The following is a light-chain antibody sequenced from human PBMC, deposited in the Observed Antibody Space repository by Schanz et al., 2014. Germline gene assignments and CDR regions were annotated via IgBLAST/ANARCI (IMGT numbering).Light chain of an antibody. J-gene: IGLJ1*01. CDR3: CSYAGSYTFPYV. CDR2: DVS. Sequence: QSALTQPASVSGSPGQSITISCTGTSSDVGGYNYVSWYQQHPGKAPKLMIYDVSKRPSGVPDRFSGSKSGNTASLTISGLQAEDEADYYCCSYAGSYTFPYVFGTGTKLTVL. V-gene: IGLV2-11*01. CDR1: SSDVGGYNY.